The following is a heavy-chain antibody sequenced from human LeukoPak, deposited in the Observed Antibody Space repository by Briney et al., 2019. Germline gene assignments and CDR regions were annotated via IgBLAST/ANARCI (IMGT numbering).Heavy chain of an antibody. CDR1: GGSISSGGYY. CDR3: ARVGYLGAYCGGDCYSPWYFDL. J-gene: IGHJ2*01. V-gene: IGHV4-30-4*01. CDR2: IYYSGST. D-gene: IGHD2-21*02. Sequence: SETLSLTCTVSGGSISSGGYYWSWIRQPPGKGLEWIGYIYYSGSTYYNPSLKSRVTISVDTSKNQFSLKLSSVTAADTAVYYCARVGYLGAYCGGDCYSPWYFDLWGRGTLVTVSS.